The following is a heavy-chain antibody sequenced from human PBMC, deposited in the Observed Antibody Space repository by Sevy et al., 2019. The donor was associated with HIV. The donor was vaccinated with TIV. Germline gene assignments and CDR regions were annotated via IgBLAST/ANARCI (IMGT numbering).Heavy chain of an antibody. CDR1: GFIFNSYP. J-gene: IGHJ4*02. D-gene: IGHD5-12*01. Sequence: GGCLRLSCAASGFIFNSYPISWVRQAPGKGLEWVLSISASGGSIYYADSVKGRFTISRDNSKKTVDLQMNSLRAGDTAVYYCAREDSGYEYWGQGTLVTVSS. CDR2: ISASGGSI. V-gene: IGHV3-23*01. CDR3: AREDSGYEY.